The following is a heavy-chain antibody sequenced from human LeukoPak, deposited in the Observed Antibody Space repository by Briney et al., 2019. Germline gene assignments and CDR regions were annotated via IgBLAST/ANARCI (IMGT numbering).Heavy chain of an antibody. D-gene: IGHD6-13*01. CDR1: GGSIRSSYYY. CDR3: ARHGYSSNFDY. CDR2: IYYSGGT. J-gene: IGHJ4*02. Sequence: KTSETLSLTCTVSGGSIRSSYYYWGWIRQPPGKGLEWIGSIYYSGGTYYNPSLKSRVTISVDTSKNQFSLKLSSVTAADTAVYYCARHGYSSNFDYWGQGTLVTVSS. V-gene: IGHV4-39*01.